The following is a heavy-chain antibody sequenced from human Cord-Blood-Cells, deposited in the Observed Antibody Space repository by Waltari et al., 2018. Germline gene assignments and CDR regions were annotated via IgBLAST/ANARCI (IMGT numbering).Heavy chain of an antibody. Sequence: QVQLQQWGAGLLKPSETLSLTCAVYGGSFSGYYWSWIRHPPGKGLEWIGEINHSGSTNYNPSLKSRVTISVDTYKNQFSLKLSSVTAADTAVYYCARNYDFWSGYVYYWGQGTLVTVSS. V-gene: IGHV4-34*01. CDR3: ARNYDFWSGYVYY. D-gene: IGHD3-3*01. CDR2: INHSGST. CDR1: GGSFSGYY. J-gene: IGHJ4*02.